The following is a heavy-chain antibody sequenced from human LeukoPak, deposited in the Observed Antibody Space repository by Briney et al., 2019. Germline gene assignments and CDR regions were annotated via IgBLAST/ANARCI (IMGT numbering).Heavy chain of an antibody. CDR2: INPNSGGT. V-gene: IGHV1-2*02. CDR3: ARDFAHCSSTSCHDAFDI. CDR1: GYTFTGYY. Sequence: ASVKVSCKASGYTFTGYYMHWVRQAPGQGLEWMGWINPNSGGTNYAQKFQGRVTMTRDTSISTAYMELSRLRSDDTAVYYCARDFAHCSSTSCHDAFDIRGQGTMVTVSS. D-gene: IGHD2-2*01. J-gene: IGHJ3*02.